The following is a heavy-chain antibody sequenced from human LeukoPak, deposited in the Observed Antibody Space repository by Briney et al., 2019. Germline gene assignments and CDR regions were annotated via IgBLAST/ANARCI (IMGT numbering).Heavy chain of an antibody. D-gene: IGHD3-10*01. CDR2: LNENGIT. J-gene: IGHJ6*02. CDR3: AKYAPYYYGSGSFSDYYYYGMDV. V-gene: IGHV3-74*01. CDR1: GFTFSSYK. Sequence: PGGSLRLSCAASGFTFSSYKMYWVRQAPGKGPVWVSRLNENGITNYADSVKGRFAISSDNAKSTLFLQMNSLRAEDTAVYYCAKYAPYYYGSGSFSDYYYYGMDVWGQGTTVTVSS.